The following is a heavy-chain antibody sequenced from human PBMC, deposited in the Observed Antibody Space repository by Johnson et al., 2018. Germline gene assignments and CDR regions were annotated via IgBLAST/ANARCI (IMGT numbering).Heavy chain of an antibody. CDR2: ISWNSGSI. CDR3: ASGSQAAFDI. J-gene: IGHJ3*02. V-gene: IGHV3-9*01. CDR1: GFTFDDYA. D-gene: IGHD3-10*01. Sequence: VQLVESGGGLVQPGRSLRLSCAASGFTFDDYAMHWVRQAPGKGLEWVSGISWNSGSIGYADSVKGRFTISRDNAKNSLYLQMNSLRAEDTAVYYCASGSQAAFDIWGQGTTVTVSS.